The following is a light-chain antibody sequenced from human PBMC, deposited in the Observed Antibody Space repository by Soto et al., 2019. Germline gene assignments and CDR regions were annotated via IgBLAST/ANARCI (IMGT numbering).Light chain of an antibody. J-gene: IGLJ2*01. CDR3: AAWDDSLNGVV. Sequence: QPVLTQPPSASGTPGQRVTISCSGSSSNIGSDSVNWYQQLPGTAPKLLIYRNNQRPSGVPDRLSGSKSGTSASLAISGLQSDDEADYYCAAWDDSLNGVVFGGGTKLTVL. CDR1: SSNIGSDS. CDR2: RNN. V-gene: IGLV1-44*01.